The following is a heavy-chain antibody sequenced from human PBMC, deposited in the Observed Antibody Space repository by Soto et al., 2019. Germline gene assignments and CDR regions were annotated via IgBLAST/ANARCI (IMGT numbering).Heavy chain of an antibody. CDR3: ARGPRGRENWFDP. CDR2: IIPIFGTA. Sequence: ASVKVSCKASGGTFSSYAISWVRQAPGQGLEWMGGIIPIFGTANHAQKFQGRVTTTADESTSTAYMELSSRRPEDTAVYYCARGPRGRENWFDPWGKGTLVTSPQ. D-gene: IGHD2-15*01. J-gene: IGHJ5*02. V-gene: IGHV1-69*13. CDR1: GGTFSSYA.